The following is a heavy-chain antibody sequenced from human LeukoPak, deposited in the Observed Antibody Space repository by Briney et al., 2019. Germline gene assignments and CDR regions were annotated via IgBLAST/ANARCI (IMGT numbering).Heavy chain of an antibody. CDR2: IKEDGSEK. D-gene: IGHD1-26*01. CDR3: AKDLRVVGATQPSYDAFDI. V-gene: IGHV3-7*03. Sequence: PGGSLRLSCAASGFTFSSYWMSWVRQAPGKGLEWVANIKEDGSEKYYVDSVKGRFTISRDNTKNSLCLQMDSLRAEDTAVYYCAKDLRVVGATQPSYDAFDIWGQGTMVTVSS. CDR1: GFTFSSYW. J-gene: IGHJ3*02.